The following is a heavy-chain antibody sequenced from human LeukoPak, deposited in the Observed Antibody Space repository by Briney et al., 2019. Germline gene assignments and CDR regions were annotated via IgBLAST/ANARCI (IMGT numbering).Heavy chain of an antibody. CDR3: AKDWQRQQGDAFDI. CDR2: ISYDGSNK. Sequence: GGSLRLSCAASGFTFSSYGMHWVRQAPGKGLEWVAVISYDGSNKYYADSVKGRFTISRDNSKNTLYLQMNSLRAEDTAVYYCAKDWQRQQGDAFDIWGQGTMVTVSS. CDR1: GFTFSSYG. J-gene: IGHJ3*02. V-gene: IGHV3-30*18.